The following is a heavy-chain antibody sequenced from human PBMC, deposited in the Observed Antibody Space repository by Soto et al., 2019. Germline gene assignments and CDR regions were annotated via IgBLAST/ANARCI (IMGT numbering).Heavy chain of an antibody. CDR1: GFTFSSYG. D-gene: IGHD3-16*01. Sequence: QVQLVESGGGVVQPGRSLRLSCAASGFTFSSYGMHWVRQAPGKGLEWVAVIWYDGSNKYYADSVKGRFTISRDNSKNTLYLQMNSLRAKDTAVYYCARDQGLSWFDPWGQGTLVTVSS. CDR2: IWYDGSNK. J-gene: IGHJ5*02. CDR3: ARDQGLSWFDP. V-gene: IGHV3-33*01.